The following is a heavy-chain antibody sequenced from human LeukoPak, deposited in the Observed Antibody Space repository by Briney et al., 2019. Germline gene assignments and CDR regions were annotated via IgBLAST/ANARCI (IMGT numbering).Heavy chain of an antibody. CDR3: TRSGSYYGPGGYYFDY. J-gene: IGHJ4*02. D-gene: IGHD1-26*01. CDR2: IRSKAYGGTT. Sequence: GGSLRLSCTASGFTFGDYAMSWFRQAPGKGLEWVGFIRSKAYGGTTEYAASVKGRFTITRDDSKSIAYLQMNSLKTEDTAVYYCTRSGSYYGPGGYYFDYWGQGTLVTVSS. CDR1: GFTFGDYA. V-gene: IGHV3-49*03.